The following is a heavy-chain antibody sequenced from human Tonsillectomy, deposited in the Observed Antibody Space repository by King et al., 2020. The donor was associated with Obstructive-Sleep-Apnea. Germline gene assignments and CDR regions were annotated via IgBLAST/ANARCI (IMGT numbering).Heavy chain of an antibody. CDR2: ISASSGFT. J-gene: IGHJ4*02. Sequence: QLVQSGTEVKKPGASVKVSCKTSGYAFTSYGISWVRQAPGQGLDLMGWISASSGFTNYPKKLQDRVTLTADTSTNTAYMELRNRRSDDTAVYYCARDGAAAPRPIDYWGQGTLVTVSS. CDR1: GYAFTSYG. CDR3: ARDGAAAPRPIDY. V-gene: IGHV1-18*01. D-gene: IGHD6-13*01.